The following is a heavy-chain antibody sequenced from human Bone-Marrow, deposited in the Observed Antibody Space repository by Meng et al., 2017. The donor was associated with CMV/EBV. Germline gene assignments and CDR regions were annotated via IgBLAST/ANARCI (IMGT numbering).Heavy chain of an antibody. CDR2: ISYDGSNE. D-gene: IGHD5-18*01. J-gene: IGHJ3*01. CDR3: ARREILGYSEGLYAFNV. CDR1: GFAFSHYA. V-gene: IGHV3-30*14. Sequence: GESLKISCAASGFAFSHYAMHWVRQGPGKGLEWVAVISYDGSNEYYADSLKGRFTISRDNSKNTLYLQMDSLRTEDTAVYYCARREILGYSEGLYAFNVWGQGTRVTVSS.